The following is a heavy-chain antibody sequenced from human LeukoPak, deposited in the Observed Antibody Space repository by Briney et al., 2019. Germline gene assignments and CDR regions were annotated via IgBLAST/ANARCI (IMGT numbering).Heavy chain of an antibody. CDR1: GYTFTSYD. D-gene: IGHD6-13*01. J-gene: IGHJ4*02. CDR2: MNPNSGNT. V-gene: IGHV1-8*01. CDR3: ARTILAAAGHFDY. Sequence: GASVKVSCKASGYTFTSYDINWVRQAPGQGLEWMGWMNPNSGNTGYAQKFQGRVTMTRNTSISTAYMELSSLRSEDTAVYYSARTILAAAGHFDYWGQGTLVTVSS.